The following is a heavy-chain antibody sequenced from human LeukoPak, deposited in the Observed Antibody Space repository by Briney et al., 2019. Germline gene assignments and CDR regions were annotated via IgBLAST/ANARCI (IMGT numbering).Heavy chain of an antibody. Sequence: SETLSLTCTVSGASISTYYWSWIRQPPGKGLEWIGYIYYTGNSNYNPSLKSRVTISVDTSKNQFSLRLSSVTPADTAVYYCARAPYSGYDPYYMDVWGKGTTVSVSS. V-gene: IGHV4-59*01. J-gene: IGHJ6*03. CDR2: IYYTGNS. CDR1: GASISTYY. CDR3: ARAPYSGYDPYYMDV. D-gene: IGHD5-12*01.